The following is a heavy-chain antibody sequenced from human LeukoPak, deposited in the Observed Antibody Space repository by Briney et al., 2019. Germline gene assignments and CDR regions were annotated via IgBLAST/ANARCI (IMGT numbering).Heavy chain of an antibody. CDR2: ISAYNGNT. D-gene: IGHD6-6*01. CDR1: GYTFTSYG. J-gene: IGHJ6*03. V-gene: IGHV1-18*01. Sequence: ASVKVSCKASGYTFTSYGISWVRQAPGQGLEWMGWISAYNGNTNYAQKLQGRVTMTTDTSTSTAYMELRSLRSDDTAVYYCAIGNIYSSSSQYYYYYMDVRGKGTTVTASS. CDR3: AIGNIYSSSSQYYYYYMDV.